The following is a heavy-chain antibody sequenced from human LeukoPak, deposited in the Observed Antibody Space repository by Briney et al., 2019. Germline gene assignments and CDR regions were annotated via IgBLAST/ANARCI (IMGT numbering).Heavy chain of an antibody. V-gene: IGHV3-11*01. Sequence: GGSLRLSCAASGFTFSDYYMTWIRQAPGKGLEGVSYISSGGSSKYYTDSVKGRFTISRDDANNSLYLQMNSLRAEDTAVYYCARVRIGDVFVGWFDSWGQGTLVTVSS. J-gene: IGHJ5*01. CDR1: GFTFSDYY. D-gene: IGHD3-10*01. CDR3: ARVRIGDVFVGWFDS. CDR2: ISSGGSSK.